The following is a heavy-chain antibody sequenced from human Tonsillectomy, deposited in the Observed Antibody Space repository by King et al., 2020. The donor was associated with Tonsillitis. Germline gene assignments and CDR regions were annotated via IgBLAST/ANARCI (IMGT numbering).Heavy chain of an antibody. Sequence: VQLQQWGAGLLKPSETLSLTCAVYGGCFSGYYWSWIRQPPGKGLEWIGEINHSGSTNYNPSLKSRVTISVDTSKNQFSRKLSSVTAADTAVYYCASFYGDYMHWFDPWGQGTLVTVSS. CDR1: GGCFSGYY. J-gene: IGHJ5*02. D-gene: IGHD4-17*01. V-gene: IGHV4-34*01. CDR3: ASFYGDYMHWFDP. CDR2: INHSGST.